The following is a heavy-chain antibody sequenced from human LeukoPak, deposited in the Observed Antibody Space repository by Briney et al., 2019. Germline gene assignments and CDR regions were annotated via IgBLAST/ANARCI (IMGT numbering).Heavy chain of an antibody. CDR1: GYTFTSYD. Sequence: GASVTVSCKASGYTFTSYDINWVRQATGQGHEWMGWMNPNSGNTGYAQKFQGRVTMTRNTSISTAYMELSSLRSEDTAVYYCARGYRGYSGYDSDYWGQGTLVTVSS. J-gene: IGHJ4*02. CDR2: MNPNSGNT. CDR3: ARGYRGYSGYDSDY. V-gene: IGHV1-8*01. D-gene: IGHD5-12*01.